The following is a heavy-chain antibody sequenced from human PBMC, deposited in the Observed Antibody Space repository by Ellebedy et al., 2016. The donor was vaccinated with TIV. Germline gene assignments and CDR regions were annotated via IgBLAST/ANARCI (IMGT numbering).Heavy chain of an antibody. V-gene: IGHV1-2*02. J-gene: IGHJ2*01. CDR3: ARAYSGGYCSGGSCYFDL. D-gene: IGHD2-15*01. CDR1: GYTFTSYY. Sequence: ASVKVSCKASGYTFTSYYMHWVRQAPGQGLEWMGWINPNSGGTNYAQKFQGRVTMTRDTSISTAYMELSRLRSDDTAVYYCARAYSGGYCSGGSCYFDLWGRGTLVTVSS. CDR2: INPNSGGT.